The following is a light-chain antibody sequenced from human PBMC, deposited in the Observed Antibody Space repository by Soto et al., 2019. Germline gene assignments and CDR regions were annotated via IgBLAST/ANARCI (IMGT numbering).Light chain of an antibody. CDR2: EVS. Sequence: QSALTQPASVSGSPGQSITISCTGTSSDIGGYDYVSWYQQHPGKAPKLIIYEVSDRASGLSNRFSGSKSGNTASLTISVLQAEDEADYYCSSITNGGALVFATGTQLTVL. V-gene: IGLV2-14*01. CDR3: SSITNGGALV. CDR1: SSDIGGYDY. J-gene: IGLJ1*01.